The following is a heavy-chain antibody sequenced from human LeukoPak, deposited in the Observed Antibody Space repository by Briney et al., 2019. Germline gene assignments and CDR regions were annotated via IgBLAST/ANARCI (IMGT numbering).Heavy chain of an antibody. CDR3: AKDIVVVVAATTDH. Sequence: PGGSLRLSCAASGFTFSSYAISWVRQAPGKGLEWVSAISGSGGSTYYADSVKGRFTISRDNSKNTLYLQMNSLRAEDTAVYYCAKDIVVVVAATTDHWGQGTLVTVSS. CDR2: ISGSGGST. D-gene: IGHD2-15*01. J-gene: IGHJ4*02. V-gene: IGHV3-23*01. CDR1: GFTFSSYA.